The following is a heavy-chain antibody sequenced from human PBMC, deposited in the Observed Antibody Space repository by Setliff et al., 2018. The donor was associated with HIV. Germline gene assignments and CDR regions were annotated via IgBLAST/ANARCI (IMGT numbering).Heavy chain of an antibody. CDR3: ARVAMVRGVIPPDFDYYYYYMDV. D-gene: IGHD3-10*01. CDR2: IYTSGST. V-gene: IGHV4-4*07. Sequence: PSETLSLTCAVSGDSIGTYSWHWIRQPAGKGLEWIGRIYTSGSTNYNPSLKSRVTMSVDTSKNQFSLKLSSVTAADTAVYYCARVAMVRGVIPPDFDYYYYYMDVWGKGTTVTVSS. CDR1: GDSIGTYS. J-gene: IGHJ6*03.